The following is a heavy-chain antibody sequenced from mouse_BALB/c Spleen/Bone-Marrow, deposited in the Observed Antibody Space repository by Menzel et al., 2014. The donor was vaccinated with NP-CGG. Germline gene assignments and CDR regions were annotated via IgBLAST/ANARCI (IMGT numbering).Heavy chain of an antibody. D-gene: IGHD2-1*01. CDR1: GYSITSDYA. CDR2: ISYSGST. CDR3: AGNYWDFDV. Sequence: EVHLVESGPGPVKPSQSLSLTCTVTGYSITSDYAWNWIRQFPGNKLEWMGYISYSGSTSYNPSLKSRISFTRDTSKNQFFLQLNSVTTEDTATYCCAGNYWDFDVWGAGTTVTVSS. V-gene: IGHV3-2*02. J-gene: IGHJ1*01.